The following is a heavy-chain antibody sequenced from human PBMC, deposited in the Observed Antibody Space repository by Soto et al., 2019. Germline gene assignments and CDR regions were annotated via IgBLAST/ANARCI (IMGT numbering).Heavy chain of an antibody. CDR2: IYYSGST. D-gene: IGHD4-17*01. Sequence: SETLSLTCTVSGGSISSYYWSWIRQPPGKGLEWIGYIYYSGSTNYNPSLKSRVTISVDTSKNQFSLKLSSVTAADTAVYYCARDRSTRRKTTVTTRGWFDPWGQGTLVTVSS. CDR1: GGSISSYY. CDR3: ARDRSTRRKTTVTTRGWFDP. V-gene: IGHV4-59*01. J-gene: IGHJ5*02.